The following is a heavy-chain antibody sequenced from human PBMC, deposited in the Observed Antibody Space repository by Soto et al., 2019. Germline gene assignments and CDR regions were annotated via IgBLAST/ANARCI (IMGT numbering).Heavy chain of an antibody. CDR2: IYSGGST. J-gene: IGHJ3*02. Sequence: EVQLVESGGGLVQPGGSLRLSCAASGFTVSSNYMSWVRQAPGKGLEWVSVIYSGGSTYYADSVKGRFTISRDNSKNTLYLQMNSLRAEDTAVYYCARESGYYGSGSSEYAFDIWCQGTMVTVSS. CDR1: GFTVSSNY. V-gene: IGHV3-66*01. CDR3: ARESGYYGSGSSEYAFDI. D-gene: IGHD3-10*01.